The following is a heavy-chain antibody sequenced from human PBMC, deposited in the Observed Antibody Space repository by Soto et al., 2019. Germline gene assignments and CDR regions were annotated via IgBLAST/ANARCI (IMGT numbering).Heavy chain of an antibody. CDR2: ISYDGSNK. D-gene: IGHD3-22*01. CDR3: AREPIVVVNDSSYYYYGMDV. CDR1: GFTFSSYA. J-gene: IGHJ6*02. V-gene: IGHV3-30-3*01. Sequence: GESLKISCAASGFTFSSYAMHWVRQAPGKGLEWVAVISYDGSNKYYADSVKGRFTISRDNSKNTLYLQMNSLRAEDTAVYYCAREPIVVVNDSSYYYYGMDVWGQGTTVTVSS.